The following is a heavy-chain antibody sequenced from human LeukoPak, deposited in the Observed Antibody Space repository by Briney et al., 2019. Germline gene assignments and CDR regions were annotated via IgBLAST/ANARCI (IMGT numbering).Heavy chain of an antibody. Sequence: SETLSLTCAVYGGSFSGYYWSWIRQPPGKGLEWIGEINHSGSTNYNPSLKSRVTISVDTSKNQFSLKLSSVTAADTAVYYCARGGTGYCSGGSCYRYYYYYMDVWGKGTTVTVSS. CDR1: GGSFSGYY. J-gene: IGHJ6*03. CDR2: INHSGST. V-gene: IGHV4-34*01. D-gene: IGHD2-15*01. CDR3: ARGGTGYCSGGSCYRYYYYYMDV.